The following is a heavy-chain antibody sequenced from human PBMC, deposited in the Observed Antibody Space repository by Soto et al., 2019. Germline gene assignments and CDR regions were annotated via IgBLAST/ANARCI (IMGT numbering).Heavy chain of an antibody. CDR3: YYYGMDV. Sequence: ESLEISWKGSGYTFTNYWIGWVRQMPGKGPEWMGIISPGDSDTKYNPSFQGQVTISADKSITTTYLQWSSLKASDTAIYYYYYYGMDVWGQGTTVTVSS. CDR1: GYTFTNYW. CDR2: ISPGDSDT. J-gene: IGHJ6*02. V-gene: IGHV5-51*01.